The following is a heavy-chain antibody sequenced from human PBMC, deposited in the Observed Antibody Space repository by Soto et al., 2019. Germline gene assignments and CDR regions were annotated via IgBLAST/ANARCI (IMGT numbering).Heavy chain of an antibody. CDR2: VYYSGST. J-gene: IGHJ4*02. D-gene: IGHD6-19*01. CDR3: VRRGGAVAGTSRFDS. V-gene: IGHV4-39*01. Sequence: SETLSLTCTVSGGSISSGSYFWGSIRQPPGKGLEWIGTVYYSGSTYYNPSLRSRVTISVDTSKNQFSLKLNTVTAADTAVYYCVRRGGAVAGTSRFDSWGQGMLVTVSS. CDR1: GGSISSGSYF.